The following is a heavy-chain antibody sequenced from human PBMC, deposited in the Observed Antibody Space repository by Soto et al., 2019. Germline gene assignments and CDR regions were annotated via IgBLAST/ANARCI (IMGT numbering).Heavy chain of an antibody. CDR1: GFTFSTYA. CDR3: AKGSSASRPYYFDY. V-gene: IGHV3-23*01. Sequence: EVHLLESGGGLVQPGGSLRLSCDASGFTFSTYAMVWVRQAPGKGLEWVSAITDSGASTYYADSVQGRFTISRDNSKNTLYVQMNSLRADDTAVYYCAKGSSASRPYYFDYWGQGTLVTVSS. CDR2: ITDSGAST. D-gene: IGHD3-22*01. J-gene: IGHJ4*02.